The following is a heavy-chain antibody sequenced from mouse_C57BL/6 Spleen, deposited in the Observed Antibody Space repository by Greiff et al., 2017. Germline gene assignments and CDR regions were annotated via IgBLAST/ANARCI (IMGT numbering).Heavy chain of an antibody. D-gene: IGHD4-1*01. CDR1: GYTFTDYN. CDR2: INPNNGGT. J-gene: IGHJ3*01. Sequence: VQLQQSGPELVKPGASVKMSCKASGYTFTDYNMHWVKQSHGKSLEWIGYINPNNGGTSYNQKFKGKATLTVNKSSSTAYMELRSLTSEDSAVYYCASGELAIWGAWFAYWCQGTLVTVSA. CDR3: ASGELAIWGAWFAY. V-gene: IGHV1-22*01.